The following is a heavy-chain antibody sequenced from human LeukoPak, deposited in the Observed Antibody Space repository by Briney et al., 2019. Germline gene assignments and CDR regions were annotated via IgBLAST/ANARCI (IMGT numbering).Heavy chain of an antibody. CDR2: INPSGGST. V-gene: IGHV1-46*01. Sequence: GASVKVSCKASGYTFTSYYMHWVRQAPGQGLEWMGIINPSGGSTSYAQKFQGRVTMTRDTSTSTVYMELSSLRSEDTAVYYCAREAGDSSGYYYSVEYWGQGTLVTVS. D-gene: IGHD3-22*01. CDR3: AREAGDSSGYYYSVEY. CDR1: GYTFTSYY. J-gene: IGHJ4*02.